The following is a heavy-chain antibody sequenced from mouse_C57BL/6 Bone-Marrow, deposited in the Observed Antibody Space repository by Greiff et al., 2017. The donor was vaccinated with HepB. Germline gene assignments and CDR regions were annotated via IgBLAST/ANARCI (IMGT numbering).Heavy chain of an antibody. J-gene: IGHJ1*03. V-gene: IGHV1-18*01. CDR3: ARSFITTVVDRYFDV. Sequence: EVQLQQSGPELVKPGASVKIPCKASGYTFTDYNMDWVKQSHGKSLEWIGDINPNNGGTIYNQKFKGKATLTVDKSSSTAYMELRSLTSEDTAVYYCARSFITTVVDRYFDVWGTGTTVTVSS. CDR1: GYTFTDYN. D-gene: IGHD1-1*01. CDR2: INPNNGGT.